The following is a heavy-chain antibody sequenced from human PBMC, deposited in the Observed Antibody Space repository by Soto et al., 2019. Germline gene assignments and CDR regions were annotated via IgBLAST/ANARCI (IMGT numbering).Heavy chain of an antibody. V-gene: IGHV3-21*02. CDR2: ISSRSTNT. J-gene: IGHJ4*02. Sequence: EVQLVESGGGLVKPGGSLRLSCEDSGFTFSSYTMNWVRRAPGKGLEWVSSISSRSTNTHYADSVRGRFTISRDNAKRSLYLQMNSLIAEDTAVYYCARGPLYYFDYWGQGTLVTVSS. CDR3: ARGPLYYFDY. CDR1: GFTFSSYT.